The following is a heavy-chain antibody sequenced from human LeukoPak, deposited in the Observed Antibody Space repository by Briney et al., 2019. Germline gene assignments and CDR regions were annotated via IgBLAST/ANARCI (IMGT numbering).Heavy chain of an antibody. CDR3: ASFPKYYDSSGYYYWYFDL. D-gene: IGHD3-22*01. CDR1: GFTFSSYW. Sequence: PGGSLRLSCAASGFTFSSYWMSWVRQAPGKGLEGVDNIKQEGSEKYYVDSVKGRFTISRDNAKNSLYLQMNSLRAEDTAVYYCASFPKYYDSSGYYYWYFDLWGRGTLVTVSS. J-gene: IGHJ2*01. V-gene: IGHV3-7*01. CDR2: IKQEGSEK.